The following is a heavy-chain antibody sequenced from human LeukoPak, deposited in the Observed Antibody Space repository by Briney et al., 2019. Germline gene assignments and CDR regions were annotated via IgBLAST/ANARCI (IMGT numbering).Heavy chain of an antibody. CDR1: GFTFSSYW. D-gene: IGHD4-17*01. J-gene: IGHJ4*02. V-gene: IGHV3-74*01. CDR2: INSDGSST. Sequence: GGSLRLSCAASGFTFSSYWMHWVRPAPGKGLGWVSRINSDGSSTSYADSVKGRFTISRDNAKNTLYLQMNSLRAEDTAVYYCAYGDYGLPDYWRQGTLVTVSS. CDR3: AYGDYGLPDY.